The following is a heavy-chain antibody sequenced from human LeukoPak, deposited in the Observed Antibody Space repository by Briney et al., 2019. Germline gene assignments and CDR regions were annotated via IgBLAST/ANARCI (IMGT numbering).Heavy chain of an antibody. V-gene: IGHV4-31*03. CDR1: GGSISSGGYY. CDR2: IYYSGST. J-gene: IGHJ4*02. CDR3: ARASYSSSSGAFDY. D-gene: IGHD6-6*01. Sequence: SETLSLTCTVSGGSISSGGYYWSWIRQHPGKGLEGIGYIYYSGSTYYNPSLKSRVTISVDTSKNQFSLKLSSVTAADTAVYYCARASYSSSSGAFDYWGQGTLVTVSS.